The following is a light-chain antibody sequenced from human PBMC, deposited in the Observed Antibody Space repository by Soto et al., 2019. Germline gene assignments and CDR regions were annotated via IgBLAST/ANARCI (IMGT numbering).Light chain of an antibody. CDR2: GAS. CDR1: QSVSSN. CDR3: QQYKNWTLSFT. J-gene: IGKJ3*01. Sequence: EIVMTQSPATLSVSPGERATLSCRASQSVSSNLAWYQQKPGQAPRLLIYGASTRTAGIAARFSGSGSGTEFTLTISSLQSEDFAVYYCQQYKNWTLSFTFGPGTKVDIK. V-gene: IGKV3-15*01.